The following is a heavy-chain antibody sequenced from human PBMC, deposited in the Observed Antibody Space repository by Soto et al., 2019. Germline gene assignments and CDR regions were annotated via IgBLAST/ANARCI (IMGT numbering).Heavy chain of an antibody. Sequence: GESLKISCKGSGYSFTSYWIGWVRQMPGKGLEWMGIIHPGDSDTRYSPSFQGQVTISADKSISTAYLQWSSLKASDTAMYYCARSGRDVVVPAAIRGDYYYYGMDVWGQGTTVTVSS. CDR1: GYSFTSYW. V-gene: IGHV5-51*01. CDR2: IHPGDSDT. J-gene: IGHJ6*02. CDR3: ARSGRDVVVPAAIRGDYYYYGMDV. D-gene: IGHD2-2*02.